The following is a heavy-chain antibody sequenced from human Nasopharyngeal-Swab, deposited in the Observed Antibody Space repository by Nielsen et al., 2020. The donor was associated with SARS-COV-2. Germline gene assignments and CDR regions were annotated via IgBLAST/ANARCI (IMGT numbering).Heavy chain of an antibody. V-gene: IGHV6-1*01. D-gene: IGHD6-13*01. CDR1: GDSVSSNSAA. CDR2: RYYRSKWYN. J-gene: IGHJ4*02. CDR3: AIDRPKQQLDH. Sequence: HRHALIRAISGDSVSSNSAAGKWIRQSPSRGLEWLGRRYYRSKWYNDYAVTVKNRITINPGTSKNQFSLQLNSVTPEDTAVCYGAIDRPKQQLDHWGQGTLVTVSS.